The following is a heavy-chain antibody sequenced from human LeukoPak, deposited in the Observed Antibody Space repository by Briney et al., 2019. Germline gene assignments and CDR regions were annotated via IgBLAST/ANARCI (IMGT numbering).Heavy chain of an antibody. CDR3: ARVDCSGGSCYYLRNWLDP. Sequence: GGSLRLSCAASGFTFSSYWMSWVRQAPGKGLEWVANIKQDGSEKYYVYSVKGLFTIARDNAKNSLYLQRKSLMSEDTAVYYCARVDCSGGSCYYLRNWLDPWGQGTLVTVSS. J-gene: IGHJ5*02. CDR2: IKQDGSEK. V-gene: IGHV3-7*01. CDR1: GFTFSSYW. D-gene: IGHD2-15*01.